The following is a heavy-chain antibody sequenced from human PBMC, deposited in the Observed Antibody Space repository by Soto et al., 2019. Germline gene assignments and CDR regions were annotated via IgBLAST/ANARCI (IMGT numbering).Heavy chain of an antibody. V-gene: IGHV3-23*01. CDR2: ISGSGGST. D-gene: IGHD3-22*01. CDR1: GFTFSSYA. J-gene: IGHJ6*02. CDR3: AKNYDSSGYILAPLYYYYGMDV. Sequence: GGSLRLSCAASGFTFSSYAMSWVRQAPGRGLEWVSAISGSGGSTYYADSVKGRFTISRDNSKNTLYLQMNSLRAEDTAVYYCAKNYDSSGYILAPLYYYYGMDVWGQGTTVTV.